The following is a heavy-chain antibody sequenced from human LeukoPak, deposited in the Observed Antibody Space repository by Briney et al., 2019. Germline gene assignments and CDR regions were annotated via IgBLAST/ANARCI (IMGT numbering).Heavy chain of an antibody. Sequence: SETLSLTCAVYGGSFSGYYWSWIRQPPGKGLEWIGEINHSGSSNYNPSLKSRVTISVDTSKNQFSLKLSSVTAADTAVYHCARGRFLEWLLTGYNWFDPWGQGTLVTVSS. CDR1: GGSFSGYY. CDR2: INHSGSS. J-gene: IGHJ5*02. V-gene: IGHV4-34*01. D-gene: IGHD3-3*01. CDR3: ARGRFLEWLLTGYNWFDP.